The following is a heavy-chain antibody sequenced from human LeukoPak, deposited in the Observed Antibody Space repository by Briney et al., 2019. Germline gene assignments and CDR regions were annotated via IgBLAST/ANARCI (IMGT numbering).Heavy chain of an antibody. D-gene: IGHD5-18*01. V-gene: IGHV3-23*01. Sequence: GGSLRLSCAASGFTFSSYAMSWVRQAPGKVLELVSAISGSGGSTYYADSVKGRFTISRDNSKNTLYLQMNSLRAEDTAVYYCAKEGHTATGYAASYWGQGTLVTVSS. J-gene: IGHJ4*02. CDR1: GFTFSSYA. CDR2: ISGSGGST. CDR3: AKEGHTATGYAASY.